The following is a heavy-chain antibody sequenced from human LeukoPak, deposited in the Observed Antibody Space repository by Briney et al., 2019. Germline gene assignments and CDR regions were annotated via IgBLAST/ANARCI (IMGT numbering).Heavy chain of an antibody. CDR3: ARDKGYSYGHAFDY. J-gene: IGHJ4*02. CDR1: GFTFSSDG. V-gene: IGHV3-33*01. CDR2: IWHEGSNK. D-gene: IGHD5-18*01. Sequence: GTSLRPSCAATGFTFSSDGMHLVRQAPGKGLECVTLIWHEGSNKYYAESVKGRLTISRDNSENTLYMQMNSLRAEDTAVYYCARDKGYSYGHAFDYWGQGTLVTVSS.